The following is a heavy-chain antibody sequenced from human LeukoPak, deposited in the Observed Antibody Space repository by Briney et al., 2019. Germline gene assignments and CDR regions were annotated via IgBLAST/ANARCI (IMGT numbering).Heavy chain of an antibody. V-gene: IGHV3-64*01. J-gene: IGHJ4*02. CDR1: GFTFSSHA. Sequence: EAGGSLRLSCAASGFTFSSHAMHWVRQAPGKGLESVSGIGNNGDTTYYANSVKGRFTISRDNSKNTLYLEMGSLRAEDMAVYYCARDLTNGWHYFDYWGQGTLVTVSS. CDR3: ARDLTNGWHYFDY. D-gene: IGHD6-19*01. CDR2: IGNNGDTT.